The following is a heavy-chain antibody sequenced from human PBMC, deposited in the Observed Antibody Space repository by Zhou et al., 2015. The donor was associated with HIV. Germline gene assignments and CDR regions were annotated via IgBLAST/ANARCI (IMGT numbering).Heavy chain of an antibody. CDR3: ARSSVNHDNAFDL. CDR1: GGTFSGSD. CDR2: ITPMFDIK. D-gene: IGHD3-22*01. Sequence: QVQLVQSGAEVKKPGSSVKVSCKASGGTFSGSDISWVRQAPGQGLEWMGGITPMFDIKNYAQRFRARLNISVDQSTSTAYMELSSLTSEDAAIYFCARSSVNHDNAFDLWGQGTKVIVSS. J-gene: IGHJ3*01. V-gene: IGHV1-69*17.